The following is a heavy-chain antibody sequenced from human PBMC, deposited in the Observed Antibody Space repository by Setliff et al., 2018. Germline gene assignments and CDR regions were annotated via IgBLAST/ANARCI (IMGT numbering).Heavy chain of an antibody. CDR3: VREYDGNYDDAFDI. J-gene: IGHJ3*02. V-gene: IGHV4-61*01. D-gene: IGHD4-4*01. Sequence: SETLSLACTVSGDSISSGYYWGWIRQPPGKGLEWIGYIHYSGSTSNNPSLKSRVTMSVDTSKNQFSLKLSSVTAADTAMYYCVREYDGNYDDAFDIWGQGTMVTVSS. CDR1: GDSISSGYY. CDR2: IHYSGST.